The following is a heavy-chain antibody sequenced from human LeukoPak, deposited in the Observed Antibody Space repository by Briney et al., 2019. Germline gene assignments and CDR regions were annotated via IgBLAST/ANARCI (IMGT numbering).Heavy chain of an antibody. V-gene: IGHV4-59*01. CDR3: ARPLGNGYSYWYFDL. CDR1: SGSISSYY. CDR2: IYYSGST. Sequence: PSETLSLTCTVSSGSISSYYWSWIRQPPGKGLEWIGYIYYSGSTRNNPSLQSRVTISIDTSKNQISLKLSSATAADTAVYYCARPLGNGYSYWYFDLWGRGTLVTVSS. J-gene: IGHJ2*01. D-gene: IGHD3-22*01.